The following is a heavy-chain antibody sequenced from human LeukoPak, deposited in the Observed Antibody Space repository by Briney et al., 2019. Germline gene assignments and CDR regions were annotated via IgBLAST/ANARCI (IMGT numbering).Heavy chain of an antibody. V-gene: IGHV4-59*08. Sequence: SETLSLTCTVSGGSISSYYWSWIRQPPGKGLEWIGYIYYSGSTNYNPSLKSRVAISVDTSKNQFSLKFTSVSAADTAVYYCARHTRGAYCGGDCSPFDYWGQGTLVTVSS. J-gene: IGHJ4*02. CDR3: ARHTRGAYCGGDCSPFDY. CDR1: GGSISSYY. D-gene: IGHD2-21*02. CDR2: IYYSGST.